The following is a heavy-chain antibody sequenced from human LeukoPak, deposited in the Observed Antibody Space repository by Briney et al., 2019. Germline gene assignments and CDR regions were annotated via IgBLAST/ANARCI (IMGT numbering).Heavy chain of an antibody. CDR1: GFTFSSYG. Sequence: PGGSLRLSCAASGFTFSSYGMHWVRQAPGKGLEWVAVISYDGSNKYYADSVKGRFTISRDNSKNTPYLQMNSLRAEDTAVYYCAKVSDSSGYAGGYWGQGTLVTVSS. CDR3: AKVSDSSGYAGGY. V-gene: IGHV3-30*18. D-gene: IGHD3-22*01. CDR2: ISYDGSNK. J-gene: IGHJ4*02.